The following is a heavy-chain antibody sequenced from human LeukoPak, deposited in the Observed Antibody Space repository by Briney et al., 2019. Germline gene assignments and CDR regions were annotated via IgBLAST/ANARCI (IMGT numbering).Heavy chain of an antibody. J-gene: IGHJ6*04. D-gene: IGHD3-10*02. CDR3: AELGITMIGGV. Sequence: GGSLRLSCAASGFTFSSYWMSWVRQAPGKGLEWVSAISSSGSTIYYADSVKGRFTISRDNAKNSLYLQMNSLGAEDTAVYYCAELGITMIGGVWGKGTTVTISS. V-gene: IGHV3-48*04. CDR1: GFTFSSYW. CDR2: ISSSGSTI.